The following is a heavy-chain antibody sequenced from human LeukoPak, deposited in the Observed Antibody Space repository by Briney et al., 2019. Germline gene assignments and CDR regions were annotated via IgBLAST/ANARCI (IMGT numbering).Heavy chain of an antibody. D-gene: IGHD4-11*01. CDR2: IYSGGET. Sequence: SETPSLTCTVSGGSTSSSNYYWGWIRQSPGKGLEWIGSIYSGGETHYNPSLNSRVTIFLDTSKNRFSLNLISVTATDTAVYYCVRDYSNFVQGDWGQGTLVTVSS. J-gene: IGHJ4*02. CDR3: VRDYSNFVQGD. V-gene: IGHV4-39*02. CDR1: GGSTSSSNYY.